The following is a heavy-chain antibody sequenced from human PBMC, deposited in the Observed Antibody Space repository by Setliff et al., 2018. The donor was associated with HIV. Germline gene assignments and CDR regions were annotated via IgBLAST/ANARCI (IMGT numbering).Heavy chain of an antibody. J-gene: IGHJ4*02. CDR3: ATYLLRFHPGYTGVAAGYYFDY. D-gene: IGHD2-15*01. CDR1: GGSVSSGDYY. V-gene: IGHV4-31*03. CDR2: IFYSGST. Sequence: SETLSLTCTVSGGSVSSGDYYWSWIRQHPGKGLEWIGYIFYSGSTYYNPSLTSRVTISVDTSKNQFSLRLSSVTAADTALYYFATYLLRFHPGYTGVAAGYYFDYWGQGTLDTVSS.